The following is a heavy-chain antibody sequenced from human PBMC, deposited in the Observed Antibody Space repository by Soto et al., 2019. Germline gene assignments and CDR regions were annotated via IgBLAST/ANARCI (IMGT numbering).Heavy chain of an antibody. CDR3: TTDEIASAGALDY. Sequence: EVQLVESGGGLVKPGGSLRLSCAASGFTFSNAWMSWVRQAPGKGLEWVGRINSKTAGGTTDYAAPVKGRFTISRDDSNNTLELQMNSMKTDDTAGDYCTTDEIASAGALDYWGQGTLVTVSS. V-gene: IGHV3-15*01. CDR2: INSKTAGGTT. D-gene: IGHD6-13*01. CDR1: GFTFSNAW. J-gene: IGHJ4*02.